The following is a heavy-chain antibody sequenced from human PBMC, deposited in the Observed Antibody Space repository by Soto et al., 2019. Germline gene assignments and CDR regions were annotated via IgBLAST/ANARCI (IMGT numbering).Heavy chain of an antibody. D-gene: IGHD1-1*01. CDR1: GGSISSYY. Sequence: PSETLSLTCTVSGGSISSYYWSWIRQPPGKGLEWIGYIYYSGSTNYNPSLKSRVTISVDTSKDQFSLKLSSVTAADTAVYYCARVSNWSHFDYWGQGTLVTVSS. J-gene: IGHJ4*02. V-gene: IGHV4-59*01. CDR3: ARVSNWSHFDY. CDR2: IYYSGST.